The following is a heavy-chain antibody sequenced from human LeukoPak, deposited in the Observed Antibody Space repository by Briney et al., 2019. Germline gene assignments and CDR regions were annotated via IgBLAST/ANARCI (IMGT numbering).Heavy chain of an antibody. CDR3: ARGPEYYYDSSGYWNY. Sequence: GASVEVSCKASGYTFTGYYMHWVRQAPGQGLEWMGWINPNSGGTNYAQKFQGRVTMTRDTSISTAYMELSRLRSDDTAVYYCARGPEYYYDSSGYWNYWGQGTLVTVSS. V-gene: IGHV1-2*02. CDR1: GYTFTGYY. CDR2: INPNSGGT. J-gene: IGHJ4*02. D-gene: IGHD3-22*01.